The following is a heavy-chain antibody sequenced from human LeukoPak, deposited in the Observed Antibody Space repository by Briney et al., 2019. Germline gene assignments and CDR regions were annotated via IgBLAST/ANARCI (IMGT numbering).Heavy chain of an antibody. Sequence: SVTLSLTCTVSGGSISSYYWSWIRQPAGKGLEWIGRIYTSGSTNYNPSLKGRVTMSVDTSKNQFSLKLSSVTAADTAVYYCARETHLYSYGANWFDPWGQGTLVTVSS. CDR3: ARETHLYSYGANWFDP. CDR1: GGSISSYY. J-gene: IGHJ5*02. CDR2: IYTSGST. D-gene: IGHD5-18*01. V-gene: IGHV4-4*07.